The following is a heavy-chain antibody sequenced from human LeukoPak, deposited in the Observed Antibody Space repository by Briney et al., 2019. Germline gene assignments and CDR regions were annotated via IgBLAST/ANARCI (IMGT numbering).Heavy chain of an antibody. CDR3: ARDLSPVVRASPMGY. D-gene: IGHD3-10*01. CDR2: ISSSGGNT. V-gene: IGHV3-23*01. Sequence: GGSLRLSCAASGFAFSSYAMSWVRQAPGKGLEWVSSISSSGGNTYYSDSVKGRFTISRDNSKNTLYLQMSSLRAEDTAVYYCARDLSPVVRASPMGYWGQGTLVTVSS. CDR1: GFAFSSYA. J-gene: IGHJ4*02.